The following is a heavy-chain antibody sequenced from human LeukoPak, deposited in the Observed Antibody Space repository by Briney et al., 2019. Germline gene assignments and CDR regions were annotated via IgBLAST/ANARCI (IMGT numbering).Heavy chain of an antibody. CDR3: ASAVGITMTKNAFDI. Sequence: PGGSLRLSCAASGFTFSNYWMHWVRQAPGKGLVWVSQINTDGGSANYADSVKGRFTISRDNAKNTLYLQMNSVRAEDTAVYYCASAVGITMTKNAFDIWGQGTMVTVSS. CDR2: INTDGGSA. V-gene: IGHV3-74*01. CDR1: GFTFSNYW. D-gene: IGHD3-22*01. J-gene: IGHJ3*02.